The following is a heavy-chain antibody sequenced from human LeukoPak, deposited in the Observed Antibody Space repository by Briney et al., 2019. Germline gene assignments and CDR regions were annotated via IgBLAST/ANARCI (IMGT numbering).Heavy chain of an antibody. J-gene: IGHJ4*02. D-gene: IGHD3-3*02. CDR3: ARGRAFFD. V-gene: IGHV4-34*01. Sequence: SETLSLTCAVYGGSFSGYYWNWIRQPPGKGLEWIGEINQSGSTNYNPSLKSRVTISFDTSKNQFSLKLSSVTAADTAVYYCARGRAFFDWGQGTLVTVSS. CDR2: INQSGST. CDR1: GGSFSGYY.